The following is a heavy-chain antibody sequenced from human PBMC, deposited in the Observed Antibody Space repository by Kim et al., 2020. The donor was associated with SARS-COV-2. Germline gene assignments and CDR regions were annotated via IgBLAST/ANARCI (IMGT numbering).Heavy chain of an antibody. CDR3: AKQLSLGYFDY. CDR2: K. Sequence: KYYADSVKGRFTISRDNSKNTLYLQMNSLRAEDTAVYYCAKQLSLGYFDYWGQGTLVTVSS. D-gene: IGHD1-1*01. J-gene: IGHJ4*02. V-gene: IGHV3-30*02.